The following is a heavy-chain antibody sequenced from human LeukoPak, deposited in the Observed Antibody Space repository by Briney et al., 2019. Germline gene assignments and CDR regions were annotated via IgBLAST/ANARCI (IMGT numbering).Heavy chain of an antibody. CDR1: GGSISSYY. D-gene: IGHD6-13*01. J-gene: IGHJ3*02. V-gene: IGHV4-4*07. CDR2: IYSTGST. CDR3: ARGLLSLYSSNWYVGAFDI. Sequence: SETLSLTCTVSGGSISSYYWSWIRQPAGKGLEWIGRIYSTGSTNYNPSLKSRVTMSVDTSKNLFSLKLSSVSAADTAVYYCARGLLSLYSSNWYVGAFDIWGQGTLVTVSS.